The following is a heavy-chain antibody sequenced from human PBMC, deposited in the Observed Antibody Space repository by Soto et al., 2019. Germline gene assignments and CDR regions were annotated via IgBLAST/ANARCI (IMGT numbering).Heavy chain of an antibody. D-gene: IGHD6-19*01. J-gene: IGHJ6*02. CDR1: GYTFTGYY. CDR3: AREIRVGEGNCSGWHDQYYYGMDV. V-gene: IGHV1-2*04. CDR2: INPNSGGT. Sequence: ASVKVSCKASGYTFTGYYMHWVRQAPGQGLEWMGWINPNSGGTNYAQKFQGWVTMTRDTSISTAYMELSRLRSDDTAVYYCAREIRVGEGNCSGWHDQYYYGMDVRAQGTTVTGSS.